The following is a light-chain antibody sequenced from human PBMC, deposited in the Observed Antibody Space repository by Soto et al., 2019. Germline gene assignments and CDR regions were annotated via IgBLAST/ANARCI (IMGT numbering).Light chain of an antibody. CDR2: EVT. J-gene: IGLJ1*01. CDR3: TSYTATSTSV. CDR1: SSDVGYYTY. V-gene: IGLV2-14*01. Sequence: QSALTQPPSVSGSPGQTVTISCTGTSSDVGYYTYVSWYQQHPGKAPKLLIYEVTNRPSGVSKRFSASTSGNTASLTISGLQAEDDADYYCTSYTATSTSVFGTGTKLTVL.